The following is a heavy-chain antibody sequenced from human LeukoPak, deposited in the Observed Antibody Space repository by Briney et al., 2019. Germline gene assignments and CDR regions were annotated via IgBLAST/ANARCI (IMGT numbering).Heavy chain of an antibody. J-gene: IGHJ6*02. CDR3: ARVGVVVPAEDYYYGMDV. D-gene: IGHD2-2*01. CDR1: GFTFNKYA. Sequence: GGSLRLSCAASGFTFNKYALHWVRQAPGKGLEYVSAISLNGDSTYYASSVKGRFTISRDNSKNTLYLQMGSLRAEDMAVYYCARVGVVVPAEDYYYGMDVWGQGTTVTVSS. V-gene: IGHV3-64*01. CDR2: ISLNGDST.